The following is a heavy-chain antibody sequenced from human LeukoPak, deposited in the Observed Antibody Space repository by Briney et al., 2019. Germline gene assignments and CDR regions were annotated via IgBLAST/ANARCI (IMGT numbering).Heavy chain of an antibody. Sequence: GGSLRLSCAASGFTFSSYGMHWVRQAPGKGLEWVAVIWYDGSNKYYADSVKGRFTISRDNSKNTLYLQMNSLRAEDTAVYYCARAEYSSSWYDAYFQHWGQGTLVTVSS. CDR3: ARAEYSSSWYDAYFQH. CDR2: IWYDGSNK. D-gene: IGHD6-13*01. V-gene: IGHV3-33*01. J-gene: IGHJ1*01. CDR1: GFTFSSYG.